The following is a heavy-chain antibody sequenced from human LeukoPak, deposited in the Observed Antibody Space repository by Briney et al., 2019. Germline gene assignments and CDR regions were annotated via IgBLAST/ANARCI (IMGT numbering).Heavy chain of an antibody. CDR2: LSGSGTTI. J-gene: IGHJ4*02. Sequence: PGGSLRHSCAASGFTFSSFEMTWVRQAPGKGLEWVSYLSGSGTTIYYADSVKGRFTISRDNAKNSLYLQMNSLRAEDTAVYYCARVESRWIQLGGSFDYWGQGTLVTVSS. V-gene: IGHV3-48*03. CDR3: ARVESRWIQLGGSFDY. CDR1: GFTFSSFE. D-gene: IGHD5-24*01.